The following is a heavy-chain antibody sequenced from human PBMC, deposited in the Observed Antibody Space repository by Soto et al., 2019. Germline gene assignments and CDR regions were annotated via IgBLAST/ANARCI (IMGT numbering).Heavy chain of an antibody. V-gene: IGHV1-2*04. CDR2: INPNSGGT. CDR3: ARADSIIAAADY. CDR1: GYTFTGYY. J-gene: IGHJ4*02. D-gene: IGHD6-13*01. Sequence: ASVKVSCKASGYTFTGYYMHWVRQAPGQGLEWMGWINPNSGGTNYAQKFQGWVTMTRDTSISTAYMELSRLRSDDTAVYYCARADSIIAAADYWGQRTLVTVSS.